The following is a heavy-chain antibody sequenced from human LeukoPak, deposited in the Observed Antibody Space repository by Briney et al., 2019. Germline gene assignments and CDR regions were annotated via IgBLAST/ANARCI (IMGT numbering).Heavy chain of an antibody. J-gene: IGHJ4*02. D-gene: IGHD6-13*01. Sequence: GASVKVSCKASGYTFTSYDINWVRQATGQGLEWMGIINPSGGSTSYAQKFQGRVTMTRDMSTSTVYMELSSLRSEDTAVYYCAVIAAINHYWGQGTLVTGSS. CDR2: INPSGGST. V-gene: IGHV1-46*03. CDR1: GYTFTSYD. CDR3: AVIAAINHY.